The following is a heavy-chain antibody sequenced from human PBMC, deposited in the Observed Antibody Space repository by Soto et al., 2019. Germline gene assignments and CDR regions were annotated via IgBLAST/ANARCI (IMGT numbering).Heavy chain of an antibody. Sequence: QVQLVQSGAEVKKPGASVKVSCKASGYTFTSYGITWVRQAPGQGLEWMGWINVYNGNTNYAQKLQGRVTMTTDTSTSTAYRELRSLRSDDTDVYYSARDLGAGLVDYWGQGTLVTVSS. CDR1: GYTFTSYG. CDR2: INVYNGNT. J-gene: IGHJ4*02. CDR3: ARDLGAGLVDY. V-gene: IGHV1-18*01. D-gene: IGHD6-19*01.